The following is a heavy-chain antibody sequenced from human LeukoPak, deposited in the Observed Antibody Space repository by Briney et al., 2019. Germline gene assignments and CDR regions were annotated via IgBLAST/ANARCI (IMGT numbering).Heavy chain of an antibody. V-gene: IGHV3-23*01. Sequence: GGSLRLACAASGFTFSHYPMSWVRQAPGKGLEWVAAISADHATYDADSMKGRFTISRDNSKNTLYLQMNGLRAEDTAVYYCAKDTEGVRGNFLFEYWGQGTLVTVSS. CDR3: AKDTEGVRGNFLFEY. CDR2: ISADHAT. D-gene: IGHD2-8*01. CDR1: GFTFSHYP. J-gene: IGHJ4*02.